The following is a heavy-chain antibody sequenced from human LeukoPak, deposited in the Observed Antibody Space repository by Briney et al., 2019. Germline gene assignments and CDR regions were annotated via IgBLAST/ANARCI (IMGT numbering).Heavy chain of an antibody. CDR2: IRYDGSNK. J-gene: IGHJ3*01. Sequence: GGYLRLSCAASGFTFSSYGMHWVRQAPGKGLEWVAFIRYDGSNKYYADSVKGRFTISRDNSKNTLYLQKNSLRAEDTAVYYCAKRVFADVFALWRQGTIVTVSS. V-gene: IGHV3-30*02. CDR3: AKRVFADVFAL. D-gene: IGHD3-10*02. CDR1: GFTFSSYG.